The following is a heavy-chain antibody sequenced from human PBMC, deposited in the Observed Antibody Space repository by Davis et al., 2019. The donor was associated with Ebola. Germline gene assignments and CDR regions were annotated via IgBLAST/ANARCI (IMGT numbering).Heavy chain of an antibody. CDR3: ARDKESVAAAGTRGGFDP. CDR1: GYTFTSYY. J-gene: IGHJ5*02. CDR2: INPSGGST. Sequence: ASVKVSCKASGYTFTSYYMHWVRQAPGQGLEWMGIINPSGGSTSYAQKFQGRVTMTRDTSTSTAYMELRSLRSDDTAVYYCARDKESVAAAGTRGGFDPWGQGTLVTVSS. V-gene: IGHV1-46*01. D-gene: IGHD6-13*01.